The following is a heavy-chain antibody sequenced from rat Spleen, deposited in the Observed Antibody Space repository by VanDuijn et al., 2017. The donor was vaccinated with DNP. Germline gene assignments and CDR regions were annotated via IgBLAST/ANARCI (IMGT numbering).Heavy chain of an antibody. J-gene: IGHJ2*01. D-gene: IGHD1-10*01. CDR1: GFIFSNYW. V-gene: IGHV5-31*01. CDR2: ISYDGGST. CDR3: TTGQLLDY. Sequence: EVQLVESGGGLVQPGSPLKLSCVASGFIFSNYWMTWIRQAPGKGLEWVAYISYDGGSTYYRDSVKGRFTISRDNAKSTLYLQMESLRSEDTATYYCTTGQLLDYWGQGVMVTVSS.